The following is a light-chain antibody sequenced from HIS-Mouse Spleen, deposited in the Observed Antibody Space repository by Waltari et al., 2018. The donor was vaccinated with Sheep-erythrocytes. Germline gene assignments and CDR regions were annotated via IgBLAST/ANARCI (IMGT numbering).Light chain of an antibody. V-gene: IGLV6-57*04. Sequence: NFMLTQPHSVSESPGKTVTISCTRSSGSIASNYVQWYQQRPGSAPTTVIYEDNQRPSGVPDRFSGSIDSASHSASLTISGLKTEDEADYYCQSYDSSNHGVFGGGTKLTVL. CDR1: SGSIASNY. CDR2: EDN. J-gene: IGLJ3*02. CDR3: QSYDSSNHGV.